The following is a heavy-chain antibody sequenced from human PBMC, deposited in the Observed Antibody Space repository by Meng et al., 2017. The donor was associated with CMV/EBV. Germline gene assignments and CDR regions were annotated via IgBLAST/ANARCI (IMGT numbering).Heavy chain of an antibody. V-gene: IGHV1-69*04. CDR1: TLSNCT. Sequence: TLSNCTISWVRPAPGQGPEWMGRIIPILGIANYAQKFQGRVTITADKSTSTAYMELSSLRSEDTAVYYCARDLGAAAGTFWNDRWFAPWGQGTLVTVSS. CDR2: IIPILGIA. J-gene: IGHJ5*02. CDR3: ARDLGAAAGTFWNDRWFAP. D-gene: IGHD6-13*01.